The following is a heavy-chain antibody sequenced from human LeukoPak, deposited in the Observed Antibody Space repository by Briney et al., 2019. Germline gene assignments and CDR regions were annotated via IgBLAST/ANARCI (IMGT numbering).Heavy chain of an antibody. Sequence: GASVKVSCKASGGTFSSYAISWVRQAPGQGLEWMGGIIPIFGTANYAQKFQGRVTITADESTSTVYMELSSLRSEDTAVYYCARGDSANYFDYWGQGTLVTVSS. CDR2: IIPIFGTA. J-gene: IGHJ4*02. D-gene: IGHD3/OR15-3a*01. CDR1: GGTFSSYA. CDR3: ARGDSANYFDY. V-gene: IGHV1-69*13.